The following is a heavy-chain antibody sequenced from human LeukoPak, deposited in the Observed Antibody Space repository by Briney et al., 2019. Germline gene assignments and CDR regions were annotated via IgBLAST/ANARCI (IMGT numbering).Heavy chain of an antibody. J-gene: IGHJ4*02. CDR3: ARVRDTYYYDSSGYWDFDY. Sequence: ASVKVSCKASGYTFTSYGISWVRQAPGQGLEWMGWISAYNGNTNYAQKLQGRVTMTTDTSTSTAYMELRSLRSDDTAVYYCARVRDTYYYDSSGYWDFDYWGQGTLVTVSS. CDR1: GYTFTSYG. V-gene: IGHV1-18*01. CDR2: ISAYNGNT. D-gene: IGHD3-22*01.